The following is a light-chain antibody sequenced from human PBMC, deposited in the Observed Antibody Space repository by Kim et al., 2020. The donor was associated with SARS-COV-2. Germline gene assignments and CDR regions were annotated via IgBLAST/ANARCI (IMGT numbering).Light chain of an antibody. J-gene: IGLJ1*01. V-gene: IGLV2-14*03. CDR3: SSYTTSSTLV. CDR1: TNDVSQYKY. Sequence: GQSFTIYRTGITNDVSQYKYSSMDQKRPGKAPKLIISDVTRRSSGGSKPFSGSKAAKTASLTISGLQAEDEAEYYCSSYTTSSTLVFGTGTKVTVL. CDR2: DVT.